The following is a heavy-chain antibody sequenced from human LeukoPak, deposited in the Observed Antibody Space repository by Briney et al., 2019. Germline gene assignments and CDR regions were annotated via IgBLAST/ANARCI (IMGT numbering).Heavy chain of an antibody. CDR2: IYPGDSDT. J-gene: IGHJ1*01. Sequence: GESLKISCKGSGYSFTSYWIGWVRQMPGKGLEWMGIIYPGDSDTRYSPSFQGQVTISADKSISTAYLQWSSLKASDTAMYYCARLNQQWLVEGYSQHWGQGTLVTVSS. CDR1: GYSFTSYW. CDR3: ARLNQQWLVEGYSQH. D-gene: IGHD6-19*01. V-gene: IGHV5-51*01.